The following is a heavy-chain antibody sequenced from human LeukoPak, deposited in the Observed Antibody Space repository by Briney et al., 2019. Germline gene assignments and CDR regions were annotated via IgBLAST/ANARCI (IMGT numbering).Heavy chain of an antibody. Sequence: SETLSLTCAVSGGSISSSTYSWTWIRQPPGKGLEWIVYIYSSGSAYYNPSLKSRFTISVDASKNQFSLKLSSVTAADTAVYYCARHETYYDILTGYYSPGGYYFDYWGQGTLVTVSS. J-gene: IGHJ4*02. V-gene: IGHV4-30-4*07. CDR2: IYSSGSA. CDR3: ARHETYYDILTGYYSPGGYYFDY. D-gene: IGHD3-9*01. CDR1: GGSISSSTYS.